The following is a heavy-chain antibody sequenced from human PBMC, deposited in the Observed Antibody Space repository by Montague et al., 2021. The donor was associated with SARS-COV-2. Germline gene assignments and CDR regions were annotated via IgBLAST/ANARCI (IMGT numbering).Heavy chain of an antibody. CDR3: ARGGLGNRGFDY. CDR1: DVSLSSSTW. Sequence: SDTLSLTCVVSDVSLSSSTWWSWVRQSPGKGLEWVGETYLSGFTQYNPSVKSRVTISLDDSRSQFSLRLTFVTAADTAVYFCARGGLGNRGFDYWGQGALVTVSS. D-gene: IGHD3/OR15-3a*01. J-gene: IGHJ4*02. V-gene: IGHV4-4*02. CDR2: TYLSGFT.